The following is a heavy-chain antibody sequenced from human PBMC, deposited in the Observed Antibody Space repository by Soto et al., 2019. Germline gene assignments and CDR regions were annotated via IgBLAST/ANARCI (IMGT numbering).Heavy chain of an antibody. CDR2: ISYDGSTI. Sequence: QVQLVESGGGVVQPGRSLRLSCAASGFTFSSHAMHWVRQAPGKGLEWVAIISYDGSTIYYADSVKGRFAISRDNSKNTRYLQMNSLRADDTAVYFCARHLASTVTTSGWFDPWGQGTLVTVSS. J-gene: IGHJ5*02. CDR3: ARHLASTVTTSGWFDP. D-gene: IGHD4-4*01. V-gene: IGHV3-30*09. CDR1: GFTFSSHA.